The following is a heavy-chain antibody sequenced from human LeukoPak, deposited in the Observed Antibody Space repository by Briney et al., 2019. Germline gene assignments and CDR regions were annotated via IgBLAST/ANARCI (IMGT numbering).Heavy chain of an antibody. D-gene: IGHD6-13*01. Sequence: GRSLRLSCAASGFTFSSYGMHWVRQAPGKGLEWVAVIWYDGSNKYYADSVKGRFTISRDNSKNTLHLQMNSLRAEDTAVYYCARESLRSIAAAGDIDYWGQGTLVTVSS. J-gene: IGHJ4*02. CDR3: ARESLRSIAAAGDIDY. CDR1: GFTFSSYG. V-gene: IGHV3-33*01. CDR2: IWYDGSNK.